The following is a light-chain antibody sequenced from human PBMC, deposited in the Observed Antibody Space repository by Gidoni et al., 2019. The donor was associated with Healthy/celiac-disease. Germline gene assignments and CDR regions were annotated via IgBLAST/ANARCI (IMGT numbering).Light chain of an antibody. CDR1: SSDVGSYHL. CDR3: CSYAGSSKV. V-gene: IGLV2-23*02. Sequence: QSALTQPASVSGSPGQSITISCTGTSSDVGSYHLVSWYQQHPGKAPKLMIYEVSNRPSGVSNRFSGSKSGNTASLTISGLQAEDEADYYCCSYAGSSKVFGGGTKLTVL. J-gene: IGLJ2*01. CDR2: EVS.